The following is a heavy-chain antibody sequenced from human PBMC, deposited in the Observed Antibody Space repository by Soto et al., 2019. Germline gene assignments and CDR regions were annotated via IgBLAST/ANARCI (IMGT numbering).Heavy chain of an antibody. D-gene: IGHD1-1*01. CDR2: ISYDGTIK. J-gene: IGHJ4*02. Sequence: QVQLVESGGGVVQPGRSLRLSCAASGFTFSNYTINWVRQAPGKGLEWLAVISYDGTIKYYTDSVKGRFTISRDDSKKKVFLQMNSLRREDTALYYCAIDGFRTPWTVDSWGQGVLVTVSS. CDR3: AIDGFRTPWTVDS. V-gene: IGHV3-30*10. CDR1: GFTFSNYT.